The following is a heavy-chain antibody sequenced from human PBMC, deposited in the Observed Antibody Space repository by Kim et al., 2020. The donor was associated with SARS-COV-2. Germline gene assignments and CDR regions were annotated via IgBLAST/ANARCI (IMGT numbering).Heavy chain of an antibody. J-gene: IGHJ4*02. CDR3: ARRPPITMVRGVRQGNFDY. V-gene: IGHV4-34*01. CDR2: INHSGST. D-gene: IGHD3-10*01. CDR1: GGSFSGYY. Sequence: SETLSLTCAVYGGSFSGYYWSWIRQPPGKGLEWLGEINHSGSTNYNPSLKSRVTISVDTSKNQFSLKLSSVTAADTAVYYCARRPPITMVRGVRQGNFDYWGQGTLVTVSS.